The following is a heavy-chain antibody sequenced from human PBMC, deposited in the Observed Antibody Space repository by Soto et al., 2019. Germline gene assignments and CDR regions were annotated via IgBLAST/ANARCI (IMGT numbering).Heavy chain of an antibody. D-gene: IGHD2-2*01. Sequence: QVQLQQWGAGLLKPSETLSLTCAVYGGSFSGYYWTWIRQSPEKGLEWMGDVNNSGTTYYNPSLKTRVTISVHTPKNQFSLKMSSVTAADTAVYYCARGIGYCSSINCYSSRRLRFDSWGQGTLVTVSS. V-gene: IGHV4-34*01. J-gene: IGHJ4*02. CDR3: ARGIGYCSSINCYSSRRLRFDS. CDR2: VNNSGTT. CDR1: GGSFSGYY.